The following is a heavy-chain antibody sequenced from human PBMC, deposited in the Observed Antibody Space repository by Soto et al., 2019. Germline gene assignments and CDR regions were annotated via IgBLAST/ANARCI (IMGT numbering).Heavy chain of an antibody. CDR3: ARTPYYYDSSGPYVFDF. CDR1: GFSLSTSGMC. V-gene: IGHV2-70*11. CDR2: IDWDDDK. Sequence: SGPTLVNPTQTLTLTCTFSGFSLSTSGMCVSWIRQPPGKALEWLARIDWDDDKYYSTSLKTRLTISRDTSKNQVVLTMTNMDPVDTATYYCARTPYYYDSSGPYVFDFWGQGSMVIVSS. J-gene: IGHJ3*01. D-gene: IGHD3-22*01.